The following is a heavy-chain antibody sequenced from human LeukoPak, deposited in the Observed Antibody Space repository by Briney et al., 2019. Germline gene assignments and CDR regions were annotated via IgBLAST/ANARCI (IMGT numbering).Heavy chain of an antibody. D-gene: IGHD3-10*01. Sequence: PSETLSLTCTVSGGSISSYYWSWIRQPPGKGLEWIGYIYYSGSTNYNPSLKSRVTISVDTSKNQFSLKLSSVTAADTAVYYCARMLPSHYYGSELPDYWGQGTLVTVSS. V-gene: IGHV4-59*08. CDR1: GGSISSYY. J-gene: IGHJ4*02. CDR3: ARMLPSHYYGSELPDY. CDR2: IYYSGST.